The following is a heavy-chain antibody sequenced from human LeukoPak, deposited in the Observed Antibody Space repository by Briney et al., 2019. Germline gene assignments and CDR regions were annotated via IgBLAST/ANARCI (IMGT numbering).Heavy chain of an antibody. CDR3: ARGTYGGYSGYLNWFDP. J-gene: IGHJ5*02. CDR1: GGSISSYY. V-gene: IGHV4-59*01. CDR2: IYYSGST. D-gene: IGHD5-12*01. Sequence: SETLSLTCTVSGGSISSYYWSWIRQPPGKGLEWIGYIYYSGSTNYHPSHNSRVTISVDTSKNQFSLKLSSVTAADTAVYYCARGTYGGYSGYLNWFDPWGQGTLVTVSS.